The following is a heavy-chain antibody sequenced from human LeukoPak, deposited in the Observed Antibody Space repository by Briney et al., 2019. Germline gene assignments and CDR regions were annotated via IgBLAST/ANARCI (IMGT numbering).Heavy chain of an antibody. CDR3: ARGCDSSSWYCAFDI. CDR1: GFTFSDYY. CDR2: ISSSGSTI. D-gene: IGHD6-13*01. Sequence: PGGSLRLSCAASGFTFSDYYMSWIRQAPGKGLEWVSYISSSGSTIYYADSVKGRFTISRDNAKNSLYLQMNSLRAEDTAVYYCARGCDSSSWYCAFDIWGQGTMVTVPS. J-gene: IGHJ3*02. V-gene: IGHV3-11*01.